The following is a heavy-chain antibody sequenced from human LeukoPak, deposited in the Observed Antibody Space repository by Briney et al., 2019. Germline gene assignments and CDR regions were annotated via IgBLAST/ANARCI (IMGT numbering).Heavy chain of an antibody. CDR2: ICSGGST. CDR1: GFTVRSHS. V-gene: IGHV3-53*01. CDR3: VWMSPPAG. J-gene: IGHJ4*02. Sequence: GGSLRLSCAASGFTVRSHSMSWVRQAPGKGLEWVSVICSGGSTYYADSVKGRFTISRDNAKNTLYLQMNSLRAEDTAVYYCVWMSPPAGWGQGTLVTVSS. D-gene: IGHD3-3*01.